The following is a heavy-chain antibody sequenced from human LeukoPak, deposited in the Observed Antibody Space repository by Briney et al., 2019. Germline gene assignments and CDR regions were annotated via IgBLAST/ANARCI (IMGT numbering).Heavy chain of an antibody. Sequence: GGSLRLSCAASGFTFSSYSMNWVRQAPGKGLEWVANIKEDGGEMYYVDSVKGRFIISRDNAKNSVYLQMNILRVEDTAVYYCASGMIEFDYWGQGTLVTVSS. V-gene: IGHV3-7*01. D-gene: IGHD1-14*01. CDR2: IKEDGGEM. CDR1: GFTFSSYS. CDR3: ASGMIEFDY. J-gene: IGHJ4*02.